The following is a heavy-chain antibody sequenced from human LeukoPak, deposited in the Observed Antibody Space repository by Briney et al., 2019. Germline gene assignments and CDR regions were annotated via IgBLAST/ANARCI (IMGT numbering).Heavy chain of an antibody. V-gene: IGHV4-61*02. CDR3: ARESMVRGGKQNWFDP. J-gene: IGHJ5*02. CDR2: IYTSGST. Sequence: SETLSLTCTVSGGSISSGSYYWSWIRQPAGKGLEWIGRIYTSGSTNYNPSLKSRVTISVDTSKNQFSLKLGSVAAADAAVYYCARESMVRGGKQNWFDPWGQGTLVTVSS. D-gene: IGHD3-10*01. CDR1: GGSISSGSYY.